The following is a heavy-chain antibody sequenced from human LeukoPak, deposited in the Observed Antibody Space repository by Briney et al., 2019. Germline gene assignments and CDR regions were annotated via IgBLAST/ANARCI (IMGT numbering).Heavy chain of an antibody. J-gene: IGHJ4*02. V-gene: IGHV1-18*01. CDR2: ISAYNGNT. CDR3: ARVGINGRYYYHSSGYLGLYYFDY. Sequence: GASVKVSCKASGYTFTSYGISWVRHAPGQGLEWMGWISAYNGNTNYAQKLQGRVTMTTDTSTSTAYMELRSLRSDDTAVYYCARVGINGRYYYHSSGYLGLYYFDYWGQGTLVTVSS. CDR1: GYTFTSYG. D-gene: IGHD3-22*01.